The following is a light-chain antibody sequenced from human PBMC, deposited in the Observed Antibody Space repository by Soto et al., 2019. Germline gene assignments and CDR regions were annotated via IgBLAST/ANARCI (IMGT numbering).Light chain of an antibody. Sequence: QSALTQPPSVSGSPGQSVAISCSGSSSDVGSNNRVSWYQQSPGTAPKLMIYDVTNRPSGVPDSFSGSKSGNTASLTISGLQAEDEADYYCSSFTTSSTYVFGTGTKLTVL. V-gene: IGLV2-18*02. CDR1: SSDVGSNNR. J-gene: IGLJ1*01. CDR3: SSFTTSSTYV. CDR2: DVT.